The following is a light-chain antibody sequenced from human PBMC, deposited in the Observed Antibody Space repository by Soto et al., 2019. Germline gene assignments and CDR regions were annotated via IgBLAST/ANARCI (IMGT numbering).Light chain of an antibody. Sequence: TQYPSTLSVSPGERATLDCRASQRFXSNLVWYKTNPGQPPRFLXYAASARATGIPARFSGSGSGTGFTLTSSRRKSADSVVYYCQHYNKATRTFGQGTKVDIK. CDR1: QRFXSN. V-gene: IGKV3-15*01. CDR2: AAS. CDR3: QHYNKATRT. J-gene: IGKJ1*01.